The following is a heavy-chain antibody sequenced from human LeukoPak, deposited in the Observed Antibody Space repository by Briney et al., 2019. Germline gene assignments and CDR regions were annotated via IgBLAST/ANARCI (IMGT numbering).Heavy chain of an antibody. D-gene: IGHD2-2*01. J-gene: IGHJ4*02. CDR3: ARSGHCSGTSCYAEGLDY. CDR2: ISGYNGDT. CDR1: GYSFTSNG. V-gene: IGHV1-18*04. Sequence: ASVKVSCKASGYSFTSNGITWVRQARGQGLEWMGWISGYNGDTVYAQMFQDRVTMTTDTSTSTAYMELRSLRSDDTAAYYCARSGHCSGTSCYAEGLDYWGQGTLVTGSS.